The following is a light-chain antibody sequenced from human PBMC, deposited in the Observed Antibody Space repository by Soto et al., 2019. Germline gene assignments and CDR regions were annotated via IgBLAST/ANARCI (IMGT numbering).Light chain of an antibody. CDR3: QSYDNRLSGSWV. V-gene: IGLV1-40*01. CDR1: SSNIGAGFD. Sequence: QSVLTQPPSVSGAPGQSITISCTGSSSNIGAGFDVHWYQQLPGTAPKLLIFGNNNRPSGIPDRFSGSKSDTSASLAITGLQAEDEADYYCQSYDNRLSGSWVFGGGTKVTVL. CDR2: GNN. J-gene: IGLJ3*02.